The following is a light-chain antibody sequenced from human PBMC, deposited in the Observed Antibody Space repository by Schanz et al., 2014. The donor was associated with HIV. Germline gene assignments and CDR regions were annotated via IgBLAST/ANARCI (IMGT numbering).Light chain of an antibody. J-gene: IGKJ1*01. Sequence: VLTQSPATLSLSPGDRATLSCRASQRSNYIAWYQQKRGQPPRLLIFDASNRASGIPARFSGSGSGTDFTLTISRLEHEDFAVYYCQQYGNSPRTFGQGTKVEI. CDR1: QRSNY. CDR3: QQYGNSPRT. V-gene: IGKV3-20*01. CDR2: DAS.